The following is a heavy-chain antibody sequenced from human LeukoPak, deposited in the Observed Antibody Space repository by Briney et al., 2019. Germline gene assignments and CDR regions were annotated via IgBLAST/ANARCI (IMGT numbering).Heavy chain of an antibody. V-gene: IGHV4-59*08. CDR3: AASSHSGSYRAY. CDR2: SHDSGES. Sequence: PSETLSLTCSVSGGSISYYYWSWIRQPPGKGLEWIGYSHDSGESNYNPSLQSRVIISRDTSKNQFSLNLMSVTAADTAVYYCAASSHSGSYRAYWDQGTPVTVSS. D-gene: IGHD3-10*01. J-gene: IGHJ4*02. CDR1: GGSISYYY.